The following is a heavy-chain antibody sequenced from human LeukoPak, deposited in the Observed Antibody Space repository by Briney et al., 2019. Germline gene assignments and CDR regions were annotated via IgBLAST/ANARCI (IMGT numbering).Heavy chain of an antibody. CDR2: IYYSGST. J-gene: IGHJ4*02. CDR1: GGSISSSSYY. CDR3: VRGGPNFDY. D-gene: IGHD3-10*01. V-gene: IGHV4-39*07. Sequence: SETLSLTCTVSGGSISSSSYYWGWIRQPPGKGLEWIGSIYYSGSTYYNPSLKSRVTISVDTSKNQFSLKLSSVTAADTAVYYCVRGGPNFDYWGQGTLVTVSS.